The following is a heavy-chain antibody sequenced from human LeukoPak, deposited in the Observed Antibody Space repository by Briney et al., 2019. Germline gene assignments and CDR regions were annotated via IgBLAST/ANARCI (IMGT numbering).Heavy chain of an antibody. V-gene: IGHV3-15*01. D-gene: IGHD3-10*01. Sequence: GGSLRLSCAASGFTFSNAWMSWVRQAPGKGLEWVGRIKSKTDGGTTDYAAPVKGRFTISRDDSKNTLYLQMNSLKTEDTAVYYCTTTMVRGVINVFDIWGQGTMVTVSS. CDR1: GFTFSNAW. J-gene: IGHJ3*02. CDR2: IKSKTDGGTT. CDR3: TTTMVRGVINVFDI.